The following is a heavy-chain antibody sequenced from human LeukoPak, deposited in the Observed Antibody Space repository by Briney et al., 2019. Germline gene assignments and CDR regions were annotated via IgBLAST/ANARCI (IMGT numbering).Heavy chain of an antibody. Sequence: PSETLSLTCTVSGGSISSSSYYWGWIRQPPGKGLEWIGEINHSGSTNYNPSLKSRVTISVDTSKNQFSLKLSSGTAADTAVYYCARAPGDTVTNPLYFDYWGQGTLVTVSS. V-gene: IGHV4-39*07. CDR1: GGSISSSSYY. D-gene: IGHD4-17*01. CDR3: ARAPGDTVTNPLYFDY. J-gene: IGHJ4*02. CDR2: INHSGST.